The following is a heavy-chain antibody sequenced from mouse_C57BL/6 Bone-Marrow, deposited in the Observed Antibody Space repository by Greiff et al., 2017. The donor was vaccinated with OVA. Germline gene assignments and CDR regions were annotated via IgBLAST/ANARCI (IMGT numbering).Heavy chain of an antibody. J-gene: IGHJ1*03. V-gene: IGHV2-2*01. Sequence: VQLQESGPGLVQPSQSLSITCTVSGFSLTSYGVHWVRQSPGKGLEWLGVIWSGGSTDYNAAFISRLSISKDNSKSQVFFKMNSLQADDTAIYYCARLLLGRYFDVWGTGTTVTVSS. CDR2: IWSGGST. CDR1: GFSLTSYG. CDR3: ARLLLGRYFDV. D-gene: IGHD1-1*01.